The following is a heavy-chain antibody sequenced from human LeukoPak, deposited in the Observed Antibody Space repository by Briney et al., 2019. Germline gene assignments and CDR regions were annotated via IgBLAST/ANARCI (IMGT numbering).Heavy chain of an antibody. Sequence: KSSETLSLTCSLSGGSIRSHFWSWIRQSPGKAVEWFGGIHYSGNTYYNLSLESRVAISVDTSKNQFSMGLGSVTAADTAVYYCARGKGKWDYYGSGSSPSYGMAVWGQGTTVTVSS. CDR1: GGSIRSHF. CDR3: ARGKGKWDYYGSGSSPSYGMAV. V-gene: IGHV4-59*11. CDR2: IHYSGNT. D-gene: IGHD3-10*01. J-gene: IGHJ6*02.